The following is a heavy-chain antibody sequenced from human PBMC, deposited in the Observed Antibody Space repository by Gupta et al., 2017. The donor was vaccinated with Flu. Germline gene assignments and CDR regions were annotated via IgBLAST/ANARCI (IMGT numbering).Heavy chain of an antibody. CDR3: ARDADPNCGGDCYSPFDP. D-gene: IGHD2-21*02. CDR2: IIPIFGTA. V-gene: IGHV1-69*06. J-gene: IGHJ5*02. Sequence: QVQLVQSGAEVKKPGSSVKVSCKASGGTFSSYAISWVRQAPGQGLEWMGGIIPIFGTANYAQKFQGRVTITADKSTSTAYMELSSLRSEDTAVYYCARDADPNCGGDCYSPFDPWGQGTLVTVSS. CDR1: GGTFSSYA.